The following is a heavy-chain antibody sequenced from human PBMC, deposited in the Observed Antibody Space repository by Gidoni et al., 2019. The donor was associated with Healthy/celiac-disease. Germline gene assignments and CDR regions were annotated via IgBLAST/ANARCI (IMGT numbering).Heavy chain of an antibody. Sequence: EVQLVESGGGLVKPGGSLRLSCAASGFTFSSYSMNWVRQAPGKGLEWVSSISRSSSYIYYADSVKGRFTISRDNAKNSLYLQMNSLRAEDTAVYYCARDLSSIAAAGTSLDYWGQGTLVTVSS. V-gene: IGHV3-21*01. CDR2: ISRSSSYI. CDR3: ARDLSSIAAAGTSLDY. J-gene: IGHJ4*02. CDR1: GFTFSSYS. D-gene: IGHD6-13*01.